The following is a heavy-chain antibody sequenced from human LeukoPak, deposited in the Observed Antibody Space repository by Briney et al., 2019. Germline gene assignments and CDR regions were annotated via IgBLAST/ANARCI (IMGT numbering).Heavy chain of an antibody. D-gene: IGHD3-10*01. J-gene: IGHJ5*02. V-gene: IGHV3-23*01. CDR2: ISGSGGST. CDR3: AKGSYDSGSYPRNNWFDP. Sequence: GGSLRLSCAASGFTFSSYAMSWVRQAPGKGLEWVSAISGSGGSTYYADSVKGRFTISRDNSENTLYLQMNSLRAEDTAVYYCAKGSYDSGSYPRNNWFDPWGQGTLVTVSS. CDR1: GFTFSSYA.